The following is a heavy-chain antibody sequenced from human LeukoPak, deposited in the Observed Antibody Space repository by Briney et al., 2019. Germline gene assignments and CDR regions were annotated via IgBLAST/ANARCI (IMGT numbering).Heavy chain of an antibody. D-gene: IGHD1-26*01. Sequence: GGSLRLACAASGFTFSSYSMNWVRQAPGKGLEWVSSISSSSSYIYYADSVKGRFTISRDNAKNSLYLQMNSLRAEDTAVYYCARVSGRYFDLDYWGQGTLVTVSS. J-gene: IGHJ4*02. V-gene: IGHV3-21*01. CDR1: GFTFSSYS. CDR2: ISSSSSYI. CDR3: ARVSGRYFDLDY.